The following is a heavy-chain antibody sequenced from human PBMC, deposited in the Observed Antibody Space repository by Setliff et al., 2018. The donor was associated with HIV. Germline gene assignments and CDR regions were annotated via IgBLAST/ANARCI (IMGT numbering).Heavy chain of an antibody. CDR2: INHSGST. CDR1: GGSFSGYY. CDR3: ARVTGIAARGYFDY. J-gene: IGHJ4*02. Sequence: SETLSLTCAVHGGSFSGYYWSWIRQPPGKGLEWIGEINHSGSTNYNPSLKSRVTISVDTSKNQFSLKLSSVTAADTAVYYCARVTGIAARGYFDYWGQGTLVTVSS. D-gene: IGHD6-6*01. V-gene: IGHV4-34*01.